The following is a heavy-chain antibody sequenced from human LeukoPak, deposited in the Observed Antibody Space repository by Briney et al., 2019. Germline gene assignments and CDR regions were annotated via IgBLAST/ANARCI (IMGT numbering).Heavy chain of an antibody. CDR1: GYSFTSYC. V-gene: IGHV5-51*01. CDR3: ARQGAAGKYYYYYMDV. CDR2: IYPGDSDT. J-gene: IGHJ6*03. Sequence: GESLKISCKGSGYSFTSYCIGWVRQMPGKGLEWMGIIYPGDSDTRYSPSFQGQVTISADKSISTAYLQWSSLKASDTAIYYCARQGAAGKYYYYYMDVWGKGTTVTVSS. D-gene: IGHD6-13*01.